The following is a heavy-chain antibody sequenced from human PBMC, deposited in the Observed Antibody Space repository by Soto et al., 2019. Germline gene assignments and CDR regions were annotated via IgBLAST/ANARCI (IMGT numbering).Heavy chain of an antibody. CDR2: IIPIFGTA. CDR1: GGTFSSYA. Sequence: ASVKVSCKASGGTFSSYAISWVRQAPGQGLEWMGGIIPIFGTANYAQKFQGRVTITADKSTSTAYMELSSLRSEDTAVYYCARDRAAAGKGVCYYGMDVWGQGTTVTVSS. D-gene: IGHD6-13*01. CDR3: ARDRAAAGKGVCYYGMDV. V-gene: IGHV1-69*06. J-gene: IGHJ6*02.